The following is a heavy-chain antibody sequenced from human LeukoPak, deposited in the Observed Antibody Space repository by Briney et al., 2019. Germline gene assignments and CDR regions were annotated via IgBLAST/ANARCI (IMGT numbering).Heavy chain of an antibody. J-gene: IGHJ6*03. D-gene: IGHD3-10*01. Sequence: SXTLPLTCTVSGGSISSSSYYWGWIRQPPGKGLEWIGSIYYSGSTYYNPSLKSRVTISVDTSKNQFSLKLSSVTAADTAVYYCARLYGSGSYYLGYYYYMDVWGKGTTVTVSS. CDR2: IYYSGST. CDR1: GGSISSSSYY. V-gene: IGHV4-39*01. CDR3: ARLYGSGSYYLGYYYYMDV.